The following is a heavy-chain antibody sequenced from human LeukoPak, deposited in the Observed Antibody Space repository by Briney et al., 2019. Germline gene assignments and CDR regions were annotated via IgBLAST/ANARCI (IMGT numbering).Heavy chain of an antibody. V-gene: IGHV3-11*01. CDR1: GFTFSDYY. CDR2: ISSSGSTI. CDR3: ARESCSGGSCQYNWFDP. J-gene: IGHJ5*02. Sequence: GGSLRLSCAASGFTFSDYYMSWIRQAPGKGLEWVSYISSSGSTIYYADSVKGRFTISRDNAKNSLYLQMNSLRAEDTAVYYCARESCSGGSCQYNWFDPWGQEPWSPSPQ. D-gene: IGHD2-15*01.